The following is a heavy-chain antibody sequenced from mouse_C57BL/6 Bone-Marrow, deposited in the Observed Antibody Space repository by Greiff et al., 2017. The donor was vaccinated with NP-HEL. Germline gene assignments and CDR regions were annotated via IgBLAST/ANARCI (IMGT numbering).Heavy chain of an antibody. J-gene: IGHJ3*01. Sequence: EVHLVESGAELVRPGASVKLSCTASGFNIKDDYMHWVKQRPEQGLEWIGWIDPENGDTEYASKFQGKATITADTSSNTAYLQLSSLTSEDTAVYYCTTCDYDGAWFAYWGQGTLVTVSA. V-gene: IGHV14-4*01. CDR2: IDPENGDT. D-gene: IGHD2-4*01. CDR3: TTCDYDGAWFAY. CDR1: GFNIKDDY.